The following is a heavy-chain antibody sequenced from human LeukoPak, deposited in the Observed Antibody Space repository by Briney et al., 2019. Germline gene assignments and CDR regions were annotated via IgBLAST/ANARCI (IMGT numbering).Heavy chain of an antibody. CDR2: IKCNSGGT. CDR3: ARGGSGSGYFFDY. V-gene: IGHV1-2*06. D-gene: IGHD3-10*01. Sequence: EASVKVSCKASGYSFSDCSIHWVRQAPGQGLEWMGRIKCNSGGTDYAQNFQGTVTMIRDTSINTAYMELSGLTSDDTAVYYGARGGSGSGYFFDYWGQGTLVSVSS. J-gene: IGHJ4*02. CDR1: GYSFSDCS.